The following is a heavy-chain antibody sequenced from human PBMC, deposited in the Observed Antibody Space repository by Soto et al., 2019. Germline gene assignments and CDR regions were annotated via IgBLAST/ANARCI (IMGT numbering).Heavy chain of an antibody. CDR3: ARGGQHFRNPLWDNYYYGMDV. J-gene: IGHJ6*02. CDR2: INQEGSEK. V-gene: IGHV3-7*05. D-gene: IGHD3-16*01. Sequence: EAQLVESGGGSVQPGGSLRLSCTASGFTFSNYWMSWVRQAPGKGLEWVANINQEGSEKDYVDSVKGRFTISRDYAKNSLFLLMNSLRAEDTAVYYCARGGQHFRNPLWDNYYYGMDVWGQGTTVTVSS. CDR1: GFTFSNYW.